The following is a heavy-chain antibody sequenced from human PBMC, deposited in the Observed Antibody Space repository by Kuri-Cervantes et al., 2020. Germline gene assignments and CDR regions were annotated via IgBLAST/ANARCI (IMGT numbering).Heavy chain of an antibody. CDR2: IYTSGST. J-gene: IGHJ4*02. CDR3: ARLYRSGWYYFDY. Sequence: SETLSLTCTVSGGSISSGSYYWSWIRQPAGKGLEWIGRIYTSGSTNYNPSLKSRVTISVDTSKTQFSLKLSSVTAADTAIYYCARLYRSGWYYFDYWGQGTLVTVSS. CDR1: GGSISSGSYY. V-gene: IGHV4-61*02. D-gene: IGHD6-19*01.